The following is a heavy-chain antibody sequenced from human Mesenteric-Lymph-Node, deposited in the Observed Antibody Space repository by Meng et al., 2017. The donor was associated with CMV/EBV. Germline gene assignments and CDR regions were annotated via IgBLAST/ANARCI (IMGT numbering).Heavy chain of an antibody. Sequence: SETLSLTCAVYGGSFSDYYWSWIRQPPGKGLEWIGEIKDSGSTNYNPSLKSRVTISVDTSKNQFSLNLNSVTAADTAVYYCARRVTVLYFFDLWGRGTPVTVSS. D-gene: IGHD2/OR15-2a*01. V-gene: IGHV4-34*01. CDR2: IKDSGST. CDR1: GGSFSDYY. CDR3: ARRVTVLYFFDL. J-gene: IGHJ2*01.